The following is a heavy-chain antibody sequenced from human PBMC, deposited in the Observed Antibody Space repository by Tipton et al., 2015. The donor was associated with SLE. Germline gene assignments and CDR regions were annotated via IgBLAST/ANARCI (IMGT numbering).Heavy chain of an antibody. CDR3: AGAWQGYCSGGTCYVLDY. Sequence: TLSLTCTVSGGSISSRSHFWGWIRQPPGKGLEWIGTMHYSGSSYRNPSLKSRVSISVDTSKNQLSLKLRSVTAADTAVYYCAGAWQGYCSGGTCYVLDYWGQGTLVTVSS. J-gene: IGHJ4*02. D-gene: IGHD2-15*01. CDR2: MHYSGSS. V-gene: IGHV4-39*07. CDR1: GGSISSRSHF.